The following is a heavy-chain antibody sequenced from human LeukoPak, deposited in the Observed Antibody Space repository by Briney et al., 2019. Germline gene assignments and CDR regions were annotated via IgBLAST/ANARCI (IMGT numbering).Heavy chain of an antibody. J-gene: IGHJ6*02. V-gene: IGHV4-4*02. CDR2: IYHSGST. D-gene: IGHD3-22*01. CDR3: ARGYYDSSGYYAPYYYYYYGMDV. CDR1: GGSISSSNW. Sequence: SETLSLTCAVSGGSISSSNWWSWVRQPPGKGLEWIGEIYHSGSTNYNPSLKSRVTISVDTSKNQFSLKLSSVTAADTAVYYCARGYYDSSGYYAPYYYYYYGMDVWGQGTTVTVSS.